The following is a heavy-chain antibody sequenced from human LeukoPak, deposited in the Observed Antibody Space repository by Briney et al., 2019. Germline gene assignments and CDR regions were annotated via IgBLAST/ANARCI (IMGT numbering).Heavy chain of an antibody. CDR1: GFTFSTYA. Sequence: GGSLRLSCAASGFTFSTYAMSWVRQAPGKGPEWVSAISGSGSSTSFADAVKGRFTISRDNSKNTLSLQMNSLRAEDTAVYYCANAGGDSRPHDYWGQGTLVSVFS. CDR3: ANAGGDSRPHDY. V-gene: IGHV3-23*01. J-gene: IGHJ4*02. CDR2: ISGSGSST. D-gene: IGHD2-21*02.